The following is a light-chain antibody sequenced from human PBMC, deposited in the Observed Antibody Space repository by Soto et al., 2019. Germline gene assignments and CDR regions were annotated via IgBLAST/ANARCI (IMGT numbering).Light chain of an antibody. CDR2: INYDGTH. J-gene: IGLJ3*02. CDR3: QSLGTGIQV. V-gene: IGLV4-69*01. CDR1: SGYSTYA. Sequence: QSVLTQSPSASDSLGASVKLTCTLSSGYSTYAIAWHQQQSEKGPRFLMKINYDGTHSKGDGFFDRFSGSSSGAERHLTISSLQSEDEADYYCQSLGTGIQVFGGGTELTVL.